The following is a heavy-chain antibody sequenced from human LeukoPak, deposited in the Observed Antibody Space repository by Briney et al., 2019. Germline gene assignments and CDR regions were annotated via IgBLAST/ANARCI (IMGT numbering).Heavy chain of an antibody. CDR2: ISSSSSTI. D-gene: IGHD3-3*01. V-gene: IGHV3-48*04. Sequence: PGGSLRLSCAASGFTFSSYSVNWVRQAPGKGLEWVSYISSSSSTIYYADSVKGRFTISRDNAKNSLYLQMNSLRAEDTAVYYCASGGGINNNDYWGQGTLVTVSS. CDR1: GFTFSSYS. CDR3: ASGGGINNNDY. J-gene: IGHJ4*02.